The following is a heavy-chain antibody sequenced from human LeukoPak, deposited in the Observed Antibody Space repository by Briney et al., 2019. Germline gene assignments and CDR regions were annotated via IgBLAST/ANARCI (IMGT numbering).Heavy chain of an antibody. CDR3: ATAQPRYYDFWSGYSARKSDFDY. Sequence: GASVKVSCKASGYTLTELSMHWVRQAPGKGLEWMGGFDPEDGETIYAQKFQGRVTMTEDTSTDTAYMELSSLRSEDTAVYYCATAQPRYYDFWSGYSARKSDFDYWGQGTLVTVSS. J-gene: IGHJ4*02. D-gene: IGHD3-3*01. CDR2: FDPEDGET. V-gene: IGHV1-24*01. CDR1: GYTLTELS.